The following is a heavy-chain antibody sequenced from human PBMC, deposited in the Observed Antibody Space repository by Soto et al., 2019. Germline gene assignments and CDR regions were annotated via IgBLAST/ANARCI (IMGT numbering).Heavy chain of an antibody. V-gene: IGHV1-46*01. CDR3: ARGCSSTSCYIDWFDP. J-gene: IGHJ5*02. CDR1: GYTFTSYY. D-gene: IGHD2-2*02. CDR2: INPSGGST. Sequence: QVQLVQSGAEVKKPGASVKVSCKASGYTFTSYYMHWVRQAPGQGLEWMGIINPSGGSTSYAQKFQGRVTMTRDMSTSTVYMELSSLRSEDTAVYYCARGCSSTSCYIDWFDPWGQGTLVTVSS.